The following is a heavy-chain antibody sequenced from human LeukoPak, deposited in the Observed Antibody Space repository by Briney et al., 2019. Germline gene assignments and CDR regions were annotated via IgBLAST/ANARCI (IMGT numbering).Heavy chain of an antibody. D-gene: IGHD2-2*01. CDR1: GFTFSSYS. CDR2: ISSSSSYI. CDR3: XXXXAAAIGVWFDP. Sequence: GGSLRLSCAASGFTFSSYSMNWVRQAPGKGLEWVSSISSSSSYIYYADSVKGRFTISRDNAKNSLYLQMNSLRAEDTAVYYXXXXXAAAIGVWFDPWGQGTLVTVSS. J-gene: IGHJ5*02. V-gene: IGHV3-21*01.